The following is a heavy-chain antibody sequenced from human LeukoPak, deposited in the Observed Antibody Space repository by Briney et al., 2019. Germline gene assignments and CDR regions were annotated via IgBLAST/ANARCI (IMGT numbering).Heavy chain of an antibody. CDR3: TTDGDWNDGAFDI. D-gene: IGHD1-1*01. CDR1: GFTFSSYS. V-gene: IGHV3-21*01. CDR2: ISSSSSSYI. J-gene: IGHJ3*02. Sequence: GGSLRLSCAASGFTFSSYSMNWVRQAPGKGLEWVSSISSSSSSYIYYADSVKGRFTISRDNAKNSLYLQMNSLRAEDTAVYYCTTDGDWNDGAFDIWGQGTMVTVSS.